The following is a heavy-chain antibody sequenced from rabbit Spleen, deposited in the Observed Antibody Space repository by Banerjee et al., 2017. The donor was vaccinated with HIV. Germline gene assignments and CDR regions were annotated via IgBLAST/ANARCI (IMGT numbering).Heavy chain of an antibody. CDR3: ARDTSSSFSSYGMDL. D-gene: IGHD1-1*01. V-gene: IGHV1S40*01. J-gene: IGHJ6*01. CDR2: IDTGSSGFT. Sequence: QSLEESGGDLVKPGGTLTLTCKASGIDFSSYYYMCWVRQAPGKGLEWIACIDTGSSGFTYFASWAKGRFTISKTSSTTVTLQMTSLTAADTATYFCARDTSSSFSSYGMDLWAQGPWSPS. CDR1: GIDFSSYYY.